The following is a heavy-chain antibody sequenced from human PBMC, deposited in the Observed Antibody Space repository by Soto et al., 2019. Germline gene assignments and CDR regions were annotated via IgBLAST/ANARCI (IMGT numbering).Heavy chain of an antibody. CDR2: INHSGST. D-gene: IGHD3-3*01. V-gene: IGHV4-34*01. Sequence: ASETLSLTCAVYGGSFSGYYWSWIRQPPGKGLEWIGEINHSGSTNYNPSLKSRVTISVDTSKNQFSLKLSSVTAADTAVYYRARGGGSITIFGALKNWGQGTLVTVSS. CDR1: GGSFSGYY. CDR3: ARGGGSITIFGALKN. J-gene: IGHJ4*02.